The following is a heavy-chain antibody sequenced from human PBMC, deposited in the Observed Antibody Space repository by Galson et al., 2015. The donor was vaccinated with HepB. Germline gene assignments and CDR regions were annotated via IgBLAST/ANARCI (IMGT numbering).Heavy chain of an antibody. D-gene: IGHD6-13*01. V-gene: IGHV6-1*01. CDR1: GDSVSSNSAA. J-gene: IGHJ4*02. CDR2: TYYRSKWYN. CDR3: ARGGVGNIAAAGGFDY. Sequence: CAISGDSVSSNSAAWNWIRQSPSRGLEWLGRTYYRSKWYNDYAVSVKSRITINPDTSKNQFSLQLNSVTPEDTAVYYCARGGVGNIAAAGGFDYWGQGTLVTVSS.